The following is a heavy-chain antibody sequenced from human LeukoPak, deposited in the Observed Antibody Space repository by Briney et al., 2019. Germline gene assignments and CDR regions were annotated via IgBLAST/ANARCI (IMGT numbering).Heavy chain of an antibody. CDR2: ISAYNGNT. D-gene: IGHD1-26*01. J-gene: IGHJ4*02. V-gene: IGHV1-18*01. CDR3: ARGIMNSGSYYVLGY. Sequence: ASVKVSCKASGYTFTSYGISWVRQAPGQGLEWVGWISAYNGNTNYAQKLQGRVTMTTDTSTSTAYMELRSLRSDDTAVYYCARGIMNSGSYYVLGYWGQGTLVTVSS. CDR1: GYTFTSYG.